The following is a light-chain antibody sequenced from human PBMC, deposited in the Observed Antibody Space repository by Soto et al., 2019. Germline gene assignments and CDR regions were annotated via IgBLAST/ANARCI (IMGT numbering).Light chain of an antibody. Sequence: EIVLTQSPGTLSLSPGERATLSCRASQSVISNYLAWYQQKPGLAPRLLIYGASSRATGIPDRFSGSGSGTDFTLTISRLEPEDFAVYYCQQYGISPFTFGGGTKVDIK. CDR1: QSVISNY. CDR2: GAS. V-gene: IGKV3-20*01. J-gene: IGKJ4*01. CDR3: QQYGISPFT.